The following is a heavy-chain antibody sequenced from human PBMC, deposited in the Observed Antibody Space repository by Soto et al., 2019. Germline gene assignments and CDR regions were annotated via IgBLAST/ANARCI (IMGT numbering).Heavy chain of an antibody. V-gene: IGHV3-30*18. CDR2: ISYDGSNK. CDR1: GFTFSTNG. CDR3: AKDRVESGLGEVDY. Sequence: QVQLVESGGGVVQPGRSLRLSCAASGFTFSTNGMHWVRQAPGKGLEWVAVISYDGSNKYDADSVKGRLTISRDNSKNTLYLQMNSLRAEDTAVYYCAKDRVESGLGEVDYWGQGTLVTVSS. J-gene: IGHJ4*02. D-gene: IGHD3-16*01.